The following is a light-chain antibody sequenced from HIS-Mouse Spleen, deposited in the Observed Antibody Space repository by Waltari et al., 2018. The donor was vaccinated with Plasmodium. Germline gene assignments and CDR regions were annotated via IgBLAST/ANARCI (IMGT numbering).Light chain of an antibody. CDR1: QSLLHSDGKTY. Sequence: DVVMTQTPLSLSVTPGQPASISCTSSQSLLHSDGKTYLYWYLQKPGQSPRRLIYKVSSRYSGVPDRFSGSGSGTDFTLKISRVEAEDVGVYYCMQGIHRPLTFGHGTKVDIK. CDR3: MQGIHRPLT. V-gene: IGKV2-29*02. CDR2: KVS. J-gene: IGKJ3*01.